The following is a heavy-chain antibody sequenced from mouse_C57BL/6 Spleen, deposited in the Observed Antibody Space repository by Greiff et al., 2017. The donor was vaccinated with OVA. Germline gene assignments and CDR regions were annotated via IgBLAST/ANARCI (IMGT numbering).Heavy chain of an antibody. J-gene: IGHJ3*01. Sequence: QVQLQQSGAELVKPGASVKISCKASGYAFSSYWMNWVKQRPGTGLEWIGQIYPGDGDTNYNGKFKGKATLTADKSSSTAYMQLSSLTSEDSAVYFCAREDFGRAFAYWGQGTLVTVSA. V-gene: IGHV1-80*01. CDR3: AREDFGRAFAY. CDR1: GYAFSSYW. D-gene: IGHD4-1*01. CDR2: IYPGDGDT.